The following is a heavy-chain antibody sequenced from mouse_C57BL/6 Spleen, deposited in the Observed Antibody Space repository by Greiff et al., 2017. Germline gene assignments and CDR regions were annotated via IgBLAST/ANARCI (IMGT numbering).Heavy chain of an antibody. CDR2: IDPNSGGT. V-gene: IGHV1-72*01. D-gene: IGHD1-1*01. J-gene: IGHJ4*01. CDR3: ARSMGYYYGSSSYYYAMDY. CDR1: GYTFTSYW. Sequence: VQLQQPGAELVKPGASVKLSCKASGYTFTSYWMHWVKQRPGRGLEWIGRIDPNSGGTKYNEKFKSKATLTVDKPSSTAYMQLSRLTSEDSAVYYCARSMGYYYGSSSYYYAMDYWGQGTSVTVSS.